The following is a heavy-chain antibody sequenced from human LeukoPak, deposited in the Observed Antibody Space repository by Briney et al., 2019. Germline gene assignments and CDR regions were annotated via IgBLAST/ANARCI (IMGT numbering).Heavy chain of an antibody. CDR2: ISNDGRT. J-gene: IGHJ4*02. V-gene: IGHV3-53*01. Sequence: GGSLRLSCAASGFSVSTYYMTWVRQAPGNGLVSVSVISNDGRTYYAGSVKGRFTISRDDSKNTFFLQMNNLKADDTAVYYCAADKTTSGWYELDYWGQGTLVTVSS. CDR1: GFSVSTYY. D-gene: IGHD6-19*01. CDR3: AADKTTSGWYELDY.